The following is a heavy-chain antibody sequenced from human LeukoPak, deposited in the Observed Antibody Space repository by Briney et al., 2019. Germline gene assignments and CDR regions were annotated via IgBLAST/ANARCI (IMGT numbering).Heavy chain of an antibody. J-gene: IGHJ6*02. CDR1: GGSISRFY. CDR3: ARGPPAKPGTGYYYGMDV. V-gene: IGHV4-59*12. CDR2: VYYTGST. D-gene: IGHD2-2*01. Sequence: PSETLSLTCTVSGGSISRFYWRWIRQPPGKGLEWLGYVYYTGSTNYSPSLESRVTMSVDTSKNQFSLKLSSVTAADTAVYYCARGPPAKPGTGYYYGMDVWGQGTTVNVSS.